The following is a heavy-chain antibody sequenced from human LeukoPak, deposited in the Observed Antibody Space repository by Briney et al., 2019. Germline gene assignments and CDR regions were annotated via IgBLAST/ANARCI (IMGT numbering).Heavy chain of an antibody. D-gene: IGHD1-26*01. CDR1: GFTFSNYA. CDR3: ARAPNPVVGARAYWYFDL. J-gene: IGHJ2*01. V-gene: IGHV3-23*01. CDR2: ISGSDGNT. Sequence: PGGSLRLSCAASGFTFSNYAMSWVRQAPGKGLEWVSAISGSDGNTYYADSVKGRFTISRDNSKNTLYLQMNSLRAEDAAVYYCARAPNPVVGARAYWYFDLWGRGTLVTVSS.